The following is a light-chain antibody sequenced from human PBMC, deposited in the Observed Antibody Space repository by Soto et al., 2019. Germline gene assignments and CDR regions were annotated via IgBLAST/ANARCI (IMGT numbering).Light chain of an antibody. V-gene: IGKV1-5*01. CDR3: LRYNAFSQT. J-gene: IGKJ1*01. Sequence: DIQMTQSPSTLSASVGDRVTITCRASQSMNDWLAWFQQKPGKAPKVLIYDASSLQSGVPSRFSGSGSGTEFTLTIGGLQPDDVATYYCLRYNAFSQTFGQGTKVEL. CDR2: DAS. CDR1: QSMNDW.